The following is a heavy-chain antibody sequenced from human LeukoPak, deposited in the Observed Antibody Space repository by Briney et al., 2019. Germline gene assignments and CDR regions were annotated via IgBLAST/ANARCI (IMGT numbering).Heavy chain of an antibody. CDR1: GGSININTYY. V-gene: IGHV4-39*07. D-gene: IGHD5-24*01. Sequence: PSETLSLTCTVSGGSININTYYWGWIRQPPGKGLEWIGSIYYSGSTYYNPSLKSRVTISVDTSKNQFSLKLSSVTAADTAVYYCASRGAFDIWGQGTMVTVSS. J-gene: IGHJ3*02. CDR3: ASRGAFDI. CDR2: IYYSGST.